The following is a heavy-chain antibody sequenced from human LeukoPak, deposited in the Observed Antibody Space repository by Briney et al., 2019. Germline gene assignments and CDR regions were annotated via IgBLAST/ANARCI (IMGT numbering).Heavy chain of an antibody. CDR2: IYYTGST. D-gene: IGHD3-3*01. Sequence: SETLSLTCTVSGGSISSSSYSWGWIRQPPGKGLEWIASIYYTGSTYYNPSLKSRVTISVDTSKNQFSLKLNSVTAADTAVYYCARHPSRLRNFWSPYYFDYWGQGTLVTVSS. CDR3: ARHPSRLRNFWSPYYFDY. J-gene: IGHJ4*02. CDR1: GGSISSSSYS. V-gene: IGHV4-39*01.